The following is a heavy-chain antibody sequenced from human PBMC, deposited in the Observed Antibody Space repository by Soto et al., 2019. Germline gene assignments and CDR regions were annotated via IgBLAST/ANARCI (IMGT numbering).Heavy chain of an antibody. J-gene: IGHJ6*02. CDR3: ARDRLQYAEEDYYYYGMDV. V-gene: IGHV4-31*03. CDR1: GGSISSGGYY. Sequence: PSETLSLTCTVSGGSISSGGYYWSWIRQHPGKGLEWIGYIYYSGSTYYNPSLKSRVTISVDTSKNQFSLKLSSVTAADTAVYYCARDRLQYAEEDYYYYGMDVWGQGTTVTVSS. CDR2: IYYSGST. D-gene: IGHD2-2*01.